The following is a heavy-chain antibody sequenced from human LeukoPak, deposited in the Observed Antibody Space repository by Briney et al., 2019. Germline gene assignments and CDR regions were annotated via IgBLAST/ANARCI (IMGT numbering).Heavy chain of an antibody. V-gene: IGHV3-23*01. CDR3: VKDRSCINDVSHGDFDY. D-gene: IGHD2-8*01. J-gene: IGHJ4*02. CDR1: GFIFSSYA. Sequence: PGGSLRLACAASGFIFSSYAMSWVGQAPGKGLEWVSTISGSGGSTYYADSVKGRFTISRDNSKNTVYLQMNSLRAEDTAVYYCVKDRSCINDVSHGDFDYWGQGTLVTVSS. CDR2: ISGSGGST.